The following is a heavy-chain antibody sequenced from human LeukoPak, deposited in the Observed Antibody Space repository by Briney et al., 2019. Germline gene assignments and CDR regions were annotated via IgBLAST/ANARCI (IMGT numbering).Heavy chain of an antibody. CDR2: INHSGST. CDR1: GGSFSGYY. Sequence: SETLSLTCAVYGGSFSGYYWSWIRQLPGKGLEWIGEINHSGSTNYNPSLKSRVTISVDTSKNQFSLKLSSVTAADTAVYYCARGVEYFDWLSHAGYYFDYWGQGTLVTVSS. CDR3: ARGVEYFDWLSHAGYYFDY. J-gene: IGHJ4*02. V-gene: IGHV4-34*01. D-gene: IGHD3-9*01.